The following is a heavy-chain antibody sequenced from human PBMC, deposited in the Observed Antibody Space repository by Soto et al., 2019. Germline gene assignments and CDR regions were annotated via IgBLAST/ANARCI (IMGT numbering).Heavy chain of an antibody. V-gene: IGHV3-74*01. CDR3: VRRNGDSYDGDGYLGRH. D-gene: IGHD5-18*01. CDR2: LKSDGSGT. J-gene: IGHJ4*02. Sequence: EVQLVESGGGLVQPGGSLRLSCAASGFTFSSYWMHWVRQAPGKGLVWVSRLKSDGSGTTYADSVKGRLTISRDNAKNTMYLRMNSLRDEDTAVYYCVRRNGDSYDGDGYLGRHWGQGTLVTVSS. CDR1: GFTFSSYW.